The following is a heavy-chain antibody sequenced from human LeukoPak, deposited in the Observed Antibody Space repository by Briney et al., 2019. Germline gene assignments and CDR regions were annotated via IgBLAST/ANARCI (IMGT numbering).Heavy chain of an antibody. J-gene: IGHJ5*02. V-gene: IGHV1-2*02. CDR1: GYTFTGYY. CDR3: ARELTYYYDSSGYYSNWFDP. CDR2: INPNSGGT. Sequence: ASVKVSCKASGYTFTGYYMHWVRQAPGQGLEWMGWINPNSGGTNYAQKFQGRVTMTRDTSISTAYMELSRLRSDDTAVYYCARELTYYYDSSGYYSNWFDPWGQGTLVTVSS. D-gene: IGHD3-22*01.